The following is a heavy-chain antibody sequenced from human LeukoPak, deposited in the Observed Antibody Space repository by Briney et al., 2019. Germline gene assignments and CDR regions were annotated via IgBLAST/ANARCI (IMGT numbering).Heavy chain of an antibody. D-gene: IGHD6-19*01. CDR3: ARLFAEQWLFRRALDY. J-gene: IGHJ4*02. CDR2: IIPILGIA. CDR1: GGTFSSYA. Sequence: GASVKVSCKASGGTFSSYAISWVRQAPGQGLEWMGRIIPILGIANYARKFQGRVTMTRDTSTSTVYMELSSLRSEDTAVYYCARLFAEQWLFRRALDYWGQGTLVTVSS. V-gene: IGHV1-69*04.